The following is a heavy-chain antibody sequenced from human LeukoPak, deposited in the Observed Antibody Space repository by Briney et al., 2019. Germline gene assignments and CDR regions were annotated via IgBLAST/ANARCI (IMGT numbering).Heavy chain of an antibody. CDR1: GFTFSSYE. Sequence: GGSLRISCAASGFTFSSYEMNWVRQAPGKGLEWVSYISSSGSTIYYADSVKGRFTISRDNAKKSLYLQMNSLRAEDTAVYYFSSVYSGDCLDYWGQGTLVTVSS. J-gene: IGHJ4*02. D-gene: IGHD2-21*02. CDR2: ISSSGSTI. CDR3: SSVYSGDCLDY. V-gene: IGHV3-48*03.